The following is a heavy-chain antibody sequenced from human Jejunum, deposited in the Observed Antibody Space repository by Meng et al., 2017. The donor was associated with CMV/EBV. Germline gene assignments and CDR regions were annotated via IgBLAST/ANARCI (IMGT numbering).Heavy chain of an antibody. CDR2: IYSSGST. Sequence: SGSGLVKPQENLSLTCLVTHDSISSNFWSWIRQPAGKGLEWIGRIYSSGSTFYNPSLKSRVTMSVDTSKNQFSLSLASVTAADTAIYFCAREESVGIAVTGTFDYWGQGILVTVSS. V-gene: IGHV4-4*07. CDR3: AREESVGIAVTGTFDY. D-gene: IGHD6-19*01. J-gene: IGHJ4*02. CDR1: HDSISSNF.